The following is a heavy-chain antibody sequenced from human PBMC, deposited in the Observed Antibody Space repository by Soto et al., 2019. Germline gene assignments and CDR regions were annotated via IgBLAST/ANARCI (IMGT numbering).Heavy chain of an antibody. D-gene: IGHD3-10*01. V-gene: IGHV5-51*01. CDR2: IYPGDSDT. J-gene: IGHJ6*02. CDR3: ASDLRLGEFKPRGPMDV. Sequence: GESLKISCKGSGYSFTSYWSRWVRQMPGKGLEWMGIIYPGDSDTRYSPSFQGQVTMTRDTSISTAYMELSRLRSHDTAVYYCASDLRLGEFKPRGPMDVWGQGTTVTVSS. CDR1: GYSFTSYW.